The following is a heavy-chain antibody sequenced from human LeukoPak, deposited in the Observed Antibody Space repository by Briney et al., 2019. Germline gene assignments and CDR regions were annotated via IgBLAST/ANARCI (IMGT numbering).Heavy chain of an antibody. CDR2: IVPIFGTP. CDR1: GGSFRTHA. D-gene: IGHD6-6*01. CDR3: ARSGSSVPNHWLDP. Sequence: SVKVSCKASGGSFRTHAISWVRQAPGQGLELVGGIVPIFGTPSYARKFQGRVTLTIDDSTATAYMELTNLRSEDTAVYYCARSGSSVPNHWLDPWGQGTLVTVSS. J-gene: IGHJ5*02. V-gene: IGHV1-69*05.